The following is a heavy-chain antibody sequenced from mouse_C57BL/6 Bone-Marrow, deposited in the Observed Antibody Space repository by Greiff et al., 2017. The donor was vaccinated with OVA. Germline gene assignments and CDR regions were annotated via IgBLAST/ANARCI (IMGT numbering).Heavy chain of an antibody. CDR2: IHPNSGST. CDR3: ARPPHYYGSSYAMDY. J-gene: IGHJ4*01. V-gene: IGHV1-64*01. D-gene: IGHD1-1*01. Sequence: QVHVKQPGAELVKPGASVKLSCTASGYTFTSYWMHWVKQRPGQGLEWIGMIHPNSGSTNYNEKFKSKATLTVDKSPSTAYMQLSSLTSEDSAVYYCARPPHYYGSSYAMDYWGQGTSVTVSS. CDR1: GYTFTSYW.